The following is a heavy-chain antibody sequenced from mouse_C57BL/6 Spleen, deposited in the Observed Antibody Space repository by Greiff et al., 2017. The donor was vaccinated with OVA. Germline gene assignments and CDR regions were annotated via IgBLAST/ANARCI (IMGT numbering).Heavy chain of an antibody. CDR1: GFTFSDYG. V-gene: IGHV5-15*01. CDR2: ISNLAYSI. CDR3: ARWPQYYYAMDY. Sequence: EVKLVESGGGLVQPGGSLKLSCAASGFTFSDYGMAWVRQSPRKGPEWVAFISNLAYSIYYADTVTGRFTISRENAKNTLYMEMSSLRSEDTAMYYCARWPQYYYAMDYWGQGTSVTVSS. J-gene: IGHJ4*01.